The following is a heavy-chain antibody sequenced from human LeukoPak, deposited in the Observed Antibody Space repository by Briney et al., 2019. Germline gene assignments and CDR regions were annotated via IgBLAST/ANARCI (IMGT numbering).Heavy chain of an antibody. CDR3: AKRGAVAGAELDAFDI. V-gene: IGHV3-21*01. CDR2: ISSSSSYI. D-gene: IGHD6-19*01. CDR1: GFTFSSYS. Sequence: GGSLRLSCAASGFTFSSYSMYWVCQAPRKGLERVSSISSSSSYIYYADSVKGRFTTSRDNTKNTLYLQMNSLIAEDTAVYYCAKRGAVAGAELDAFDIWGQGTMVTVSS. J-gene: IGHJ3*02.